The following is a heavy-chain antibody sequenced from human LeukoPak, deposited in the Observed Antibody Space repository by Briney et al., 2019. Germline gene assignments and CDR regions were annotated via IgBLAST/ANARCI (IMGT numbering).Heavy chain of an antibody. CDR3: AIIAVAGSLDY. CDR1: GYTFTGYY. V-gene: IGHV1-2*06. J-gene: IGHJ4*02. CDR2: INPNSGGT. Sequence: GASVKVSCKASGYTFTGYYMHWVRQAPGQGLEWMGRINPNSGGTNYAQKFQGRVTMTRDTSISTAYMELSRLRSDDSAVYYCAIIAVAGSLDYWGQGTLVTVSS. D-gene: IGHD6-19*01.